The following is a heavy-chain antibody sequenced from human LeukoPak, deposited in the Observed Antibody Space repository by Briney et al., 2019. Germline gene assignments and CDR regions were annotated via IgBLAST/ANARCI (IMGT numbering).Heavy chain of an antibody. CDR2: INHSGST. CDR3: ARGNLDYIWGSYRYTLAEYFQH. Sequence: SETLSLTCAVYGGSFSGYYWSWIRQPPGKGLEWIGEINHSGSTNYNPSLKSRVTISVDTSKNQFSLKLSSVTAADTAVYYCARGNLDYIWGSYRYTLAEYFQHWGQGTLVTVSS. J-gene: IGHJ1*01. D-gene: IGHD3-16*02. V-gene: IGHV4-34*01. CDR1: GGSFSGYY.